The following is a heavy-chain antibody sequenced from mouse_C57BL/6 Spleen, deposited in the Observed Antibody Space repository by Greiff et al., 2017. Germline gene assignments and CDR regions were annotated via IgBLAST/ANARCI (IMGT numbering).Heavy chain of an antibody. CDR1: GYTFTDYE. Sequence: QVQLQQSGAELVRPGASVTLSCKASGYTFTDYEMHWVKQTPVHGLEWIGAIDPETGGTAYNQKFKGKAILTADESSSTAYMELRSLTSEDSAVYYCTRPFAYWGQGTLVTVSA. CDR3: TRPFAY. V-gene: IGHV1-15*01. J-gene: IGHJ3*01. CDR2: IDPETGGT.